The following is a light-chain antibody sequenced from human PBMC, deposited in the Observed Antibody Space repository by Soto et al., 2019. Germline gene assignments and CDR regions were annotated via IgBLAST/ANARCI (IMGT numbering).Light chain of an antibody. V-gene: IGKV3-20*01. Sequence: GWTQSPGPLYLSPGERASLSCRVSQSVSSSYLAWYQQRPGQAPRLFICGPYSRATGIPDWFSGSGSGRDFTLTISRLEPEDFAVYYCQQYSDSVGTFGQGTKVDIK. J-gene: IGKJ1*01. CDR2: GPY. CDR1: QSVSSSY. CDR3: QQYSDSVGT.